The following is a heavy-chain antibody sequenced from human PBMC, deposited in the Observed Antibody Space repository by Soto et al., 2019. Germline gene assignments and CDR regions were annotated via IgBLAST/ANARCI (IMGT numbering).Heavy chain of an antibody. V-gene: IGHV3-23*01. D-gene: IGHD6-19*01. CDR3: AKADGEQWLIPHLDN. J-gene: IGHJ4*02. Sequence: EVQLLESGGGVVQPGESLRLSCEASGFNFKKFAMGWVRQAPGEGLEWVSGISCCGGSTSYADSVKGRFTLARDDSKNTLSLHLNSLRFEDTARYFCAKADGEQWLIPHLDNWGQGTLVTVS. CDR1: GFNFKKFA. CDR2: ISCCGGST.